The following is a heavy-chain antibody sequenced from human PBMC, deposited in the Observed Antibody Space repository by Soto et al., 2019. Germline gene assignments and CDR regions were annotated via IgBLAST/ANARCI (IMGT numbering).Heavy chain of an antibody. CDR3: AKDRGQLEYFQH. CDR1: GFTFSSYA. D-gene: IGHD6-6*01. Sequence: VGSLRLSCAASGFTFSSYAMSWVRQAPGKGLEWVSAISGSGGSTYYADSVKGRFTLSRDNSKNTLYLQMNSLRAEDTAVYYCAKDRGQLEYFQHWGQGTLVTVSS. V-gene: IGHV3-23*01. CDR2: ISGSGGST. J-gene: IGHJ1*01.